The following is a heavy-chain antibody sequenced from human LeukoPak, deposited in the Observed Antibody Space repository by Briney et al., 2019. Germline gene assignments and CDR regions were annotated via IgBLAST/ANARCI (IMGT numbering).Heavy chain of an antibody. V-gene: IGHV3-23*01. CDR2: ISGSGGST. CDR3: AKSEDFWSGYYIPVNFDY. CDR1: GFTFSSYA. D-gene: IGHD3-3*01. J-gene: IGHJ4*02. Sequence: GGSVRLSCAASGFTFSSYAMSWVRQAPGKGLEWVSAISGSGGSTYYADSVKGRFAISRDNSKNTLYLQMNSLRAEDTAVYYCAKSEDFWSGYYIPVNFDYWGQGTLVTVSS.